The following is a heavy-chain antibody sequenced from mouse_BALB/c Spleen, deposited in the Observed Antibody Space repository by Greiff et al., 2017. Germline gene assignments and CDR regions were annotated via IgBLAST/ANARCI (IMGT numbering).Heavy chain of an antibody. D-gene: IGHD2-14*01. CDR3: ARGSYHRYDVYYYAMDY. J-gene: IGHJ4*01. Sequence: EVKLEESGGGLVKPGGSLKLSCAASGFTFSDYYMYWVRQTPEKRLEWVATISDGGSYTYYPDSVKGRFTISRDNAKNNLYLQMSSLKSEDTAMYYCARGSYHRYDVYYYAMDYWGQGTSVTVSS. CDR1: GFTFSDYY. V-gene: IGHV5-4*02. CDR2: ISDGGSYT.